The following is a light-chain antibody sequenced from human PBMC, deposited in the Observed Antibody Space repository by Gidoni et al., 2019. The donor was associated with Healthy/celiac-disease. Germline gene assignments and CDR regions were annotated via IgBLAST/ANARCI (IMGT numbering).Light chain of an antibody. J-gene: IGKJ2*01. CDR1: QDMSNY. CDR2: DAS. V-gene: IGKV1-33*01. CDR3: QQYDNLPYT. Sequence: DIQMTQSPSSLSASVGDTVTITCQASQDMSNYLNWYQQKPGKAPKLLIYDASNLETGVPSRCSGSGSGTDFTFTISSLQPEDIATYYYQQYDNLPYTFGQGTKLEIK.